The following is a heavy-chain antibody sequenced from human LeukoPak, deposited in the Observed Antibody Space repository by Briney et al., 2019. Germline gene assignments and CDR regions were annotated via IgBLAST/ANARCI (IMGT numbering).Heavy chain of an antibody. CDR1: GFTFSSYS. J-gene: IGHJ5*02. D-gene: IGHD1-26*01. CDR2: ITFSSSII. V-gene: IGHV3-48*04. Sequence: PGGSLRLSCAAPGFTFSSYSMNWVRQAPGKGLEWVSDITFSSSIIYYADSVKGRFFISRDNAKNSLYLQMNSLRAEDTAVYYCARAPKFRLVGVPKGPFDPWGQGTLVTVSS. CDR3: ARAPKFRLVGVPKGPFDP.